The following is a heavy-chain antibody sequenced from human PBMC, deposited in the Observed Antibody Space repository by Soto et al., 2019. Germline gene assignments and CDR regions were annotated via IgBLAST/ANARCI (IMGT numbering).Heavy chain of an antibody. CDR1: GGSISSSSYY. D-gene: IGHD6-13*01. CDR2: IYYSGST. J-gene: IGHJ5*02. V-gene: IGHV4-39*01. Sequence: QLQLQESGPGLVKPSETLSLTCTVSGGSISSSSYYWGWIRQPPGKGLEWIGSIYYSGSTYYNPSLKRRVTISVDTSKNQFSLKLSSVTAADTAVYYCARHLSSSWYRNWFDPWGQGTLVTVSS. CDR3: ARHLSSSWYRNWFDP.